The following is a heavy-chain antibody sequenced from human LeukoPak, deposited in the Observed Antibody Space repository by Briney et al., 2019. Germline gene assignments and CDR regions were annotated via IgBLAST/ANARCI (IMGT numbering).Heavy chain of an antibody. CDR1: GYTFSSFE. Sequence: GASVKVSCKASGYTFSSFEIHWVRQATGQGPEWMGRVNPSTGDTTYGQKFHNRITITRDTSRRSSDMELNTLRSEDTAVYFCARLRFSSSGSNFDYWGQGTLVTVSS. CDR3: ARLRFSSSGSNFDY. D-gene: IGHD6-25*01. V-gene: IGHV1-8*03. CDR2: VNPSTGDT. J-gene: IGHJ4*02.